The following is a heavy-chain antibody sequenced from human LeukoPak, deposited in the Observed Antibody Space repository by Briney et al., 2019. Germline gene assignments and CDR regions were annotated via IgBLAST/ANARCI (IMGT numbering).Heavy chain of an antibody. CDR3: AKDLSNSWSIDC. Sequence: PGRSLRLSCAASGFNLRNCYMHWVRQAPGKGLEWVAVISYDGSHKYYADSVKGRFTISRDNSKNTLYLQMNSLGPEDTAVYYSAKDLSNSWSIDCWGQGTLVTVSS. D-gene: IGHD6-13*01. CDR2: ISYDGSHK. J-gene: IGHJ4*02. CDR1: GFNLRNCY. V-gene: IGHV3-30*18.